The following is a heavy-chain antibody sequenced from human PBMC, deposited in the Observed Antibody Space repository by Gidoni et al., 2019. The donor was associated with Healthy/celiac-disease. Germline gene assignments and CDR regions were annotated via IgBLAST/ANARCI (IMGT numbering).Heavy chain of an antibody. CDR2: ISYDGSNK. CDR1: GFTFSSYA. J-gene: IGHJ4*02. Sequence: QVQLVESGGGVVQPGRSLRLPCAASGFTFSSYAMHWVRQAPGKGLEWVAVISYDGSNKYYADSVKGRFTISRDNSKNTLYLQMNSLRAEDTAVYYCARDEGGAARPGAYFDYWGQGTLVTVSS. CDR3: ARDEGGAARPGAYFDY. V-gene: IGHV3-30-3*01. D-gene: IGHD6-6*01.